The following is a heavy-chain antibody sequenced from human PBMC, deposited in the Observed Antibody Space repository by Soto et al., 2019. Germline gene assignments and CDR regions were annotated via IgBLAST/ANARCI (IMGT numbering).Heavy chain of an antibody. Sequence: QVQLLQSGAEVKKPGASVKVSCKASGYTFTNYGITWVRQAPGQGLEWMGWISAYNGDTHYTQRLQGRVTMTTDTSTSTAYMELRGLRSDDTAVYYCARVRQLVGYFDYYMDVLGKGTTVTVSS. CDR3: ARVRQLVGYFDYYMDV. J-gene: IGHJ6*03. CDR2: ISAYNGDT. CDR1: GYTFTNYG. V-gene: IGHV1-18*01. D-gene: IGHD6-6*01.